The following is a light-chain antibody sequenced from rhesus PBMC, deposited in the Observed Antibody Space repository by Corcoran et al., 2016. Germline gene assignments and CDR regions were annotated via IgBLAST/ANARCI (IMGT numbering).Light chain of an antibody. V-gene: IGKV1-33*02. Sequence: DIQMTQSPSSLSASVGDRVTITCQASQGISNWLAWYQQKPGKAPKLLIYAASSLQSGVPSRFSGIGSGKEFTLTISSLQPEDFATYYCQQHNSNPLTFGGGTKVEIK. CDR2: AAS. CDR1: QGISNW. J-gene: IGKJ4*01. CDR3: QQHNSNPLT.